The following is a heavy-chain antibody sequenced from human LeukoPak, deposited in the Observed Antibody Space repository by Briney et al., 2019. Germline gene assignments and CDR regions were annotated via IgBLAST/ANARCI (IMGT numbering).Heavy chain of an antibody. J-gene: IGHJ4*02. CDR3: ARLYSYGGESDY. V-gene: IGHV6-1*01. D-gene: IGHD5-18*01. CDR2: TYYRSKWYN. Sequence: SQTLSLTCAISGDDVSTNRAAWNWIRQSPSRGLEWLGRTYYRSKWYNDYAESVKSRIIINADTSKNQFALQLNSVTPEDTAVYYCARLYSYGGESDYWGQGTLVTVSS. CDR1: GDDVSTNRAA.